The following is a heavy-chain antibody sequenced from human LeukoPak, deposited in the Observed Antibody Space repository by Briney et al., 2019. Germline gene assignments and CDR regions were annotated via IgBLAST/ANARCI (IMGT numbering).Heavy chain of an antibody. CDR1: GYTFTGSY. Sequence: ASGKLSCKASGYTFTGSYMPWVRQAPGQGLEWMGWITPNSGGTNYAQKFQGRVTMTRDTSISTAYMELSRLRSDDTAVYYCARDARIAVAGGEFDSWGQGTLVTVSS. V-gene: IGHV1-2*02. CDR3: ARDARIAVAGGEFDS. J-gene: IGHJ4*02. D-gene: IGHD6-19*01. CDR2: ITPNSGGT.